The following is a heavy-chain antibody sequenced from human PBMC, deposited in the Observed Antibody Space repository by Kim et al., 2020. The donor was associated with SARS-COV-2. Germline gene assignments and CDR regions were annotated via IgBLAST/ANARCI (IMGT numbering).Heavy chain of an antibody. CDR3: AGGGRGSYGTGLGFYYCDYGMDV. CDR1: GGSFSGYY. D-gene: IGHD5-18*01. CDR2: INHSGST. V-gene: IGHV4-34*01. Sequence: SETLSLTCAVYGGSFSGYYWSWIRQPPGKGLEWIGEINHSGSTNYNPALKRRVPITVDTSKNKFSLKLSSVTAADAAGYYCAGGGRGSYGTGLGFYYCDYGMDVWGQGTTLTVPS. J-gene: IGHJ6*02.